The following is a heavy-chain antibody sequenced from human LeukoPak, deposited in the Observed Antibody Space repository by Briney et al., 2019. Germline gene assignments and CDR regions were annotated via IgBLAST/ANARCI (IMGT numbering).Heavy chain of an antibody. CDR2: IYHSGST. D-gene: IGHD3-10*01. V-gene: IGHV4-38-2*01. J-gene: IGHJ4*02. Sequence: SETLSLTCAVSGYSISSGYYWGWIRQPPGKGLEWIGSIYHSGSTYYNPSLKSRVTISVDTSKNQFSLKLSSVTAADTAVYYCARLLWFGELLRYLDYWGQGTLVTVSS. CDR1: GYSISSGYY. CDR3: ARLLWFGELLRYLDY.